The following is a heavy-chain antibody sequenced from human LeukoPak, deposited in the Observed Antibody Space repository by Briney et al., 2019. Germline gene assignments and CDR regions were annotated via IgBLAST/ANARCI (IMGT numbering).Heavy chain of an antibody. CDR1: GFTFSSYT. CDR2: LISSGSNI. CDR3: ARDFGGYCSSSNCYLGWLDY. D-gene: IGHD2-2*01. V-gene: IGHV3-21*03. Sequence: GRSLRLSCAASGFTFSSYTMNWVRQAPGEGLGWVSSLISSGSNIYYADSGQGRFTISRDNVKNSLYLQMNSLRAEDTAVYYCARDFGGYCSSSNCYLGWLDYWGQGTLVTASS. J-gene: IGHJ4*02.